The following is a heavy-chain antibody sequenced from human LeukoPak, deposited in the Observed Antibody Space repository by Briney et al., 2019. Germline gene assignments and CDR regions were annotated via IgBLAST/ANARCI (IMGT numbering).Heavy chain of an antibody. CDR3: ARDGSIRGYYYGMDV. D-gene: IGHD1-26*01. CDR1: GGSISSGGYS. CDR2: IYHSGST. Sequence: SQTLSLTCAVSGGSISSGGYSWSWIRQPPGKGLEWIGYIYHSGSTYYNPSLKSRVTISVDRSKNQFSLKLSSVTAADTAVYYCARDGSIRGYYYGMDVRGQGTTVTVSS. V-gene: IGHV4-30-2*01. J-gene: IGHJ6*02.